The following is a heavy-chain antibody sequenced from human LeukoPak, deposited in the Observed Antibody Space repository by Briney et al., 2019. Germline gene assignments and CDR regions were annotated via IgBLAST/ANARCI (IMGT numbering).Heavy chain of an antibody. D-gene: IGHD3/OR15-3a*01. CDR3: ASFPWYDFWSGYPEDY. CDR2: IYTSGST. J-gene: IGHJ4*02. V-gene: IGHV4-61*02. Sequence: SQTLSLTCTVSGGSISSGSYYWSWIRQPAGKGLEWIGRIYTSGSTNYNPSLKSRVTISVDTSKNQFSLKLSSVTAADTAVYYCASFPWYDFWSGYPEDYWGQGTLVTVSS. CDR1: GGSISSGSYY.